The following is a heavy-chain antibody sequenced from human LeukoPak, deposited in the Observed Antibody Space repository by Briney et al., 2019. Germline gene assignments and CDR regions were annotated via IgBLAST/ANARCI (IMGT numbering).Heavy chain of an antibody. CDR3: ARDGHYYDSSGYYLGGAFDI. V-gene: IGHV4-59*01. CDR2: IYYSGST. D-gene: IGHD3-22*01. CDR1: GGSISSYY. Sequence: SETLSLTCIVSGGSISSYYWSWLRQPPGKGLAWIGYIYYSGSTNYNPSLKSRVTISVDTSKNQFSLKLSSVTAADTAVYYCARDGHYYDSSGYYLGGAFDIWGQGTMVTVSS. J-gene: IGHJ3*02.